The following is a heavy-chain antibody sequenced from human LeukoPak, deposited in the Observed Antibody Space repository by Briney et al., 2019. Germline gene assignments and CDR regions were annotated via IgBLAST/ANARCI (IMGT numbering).Heavy chain of an antibody. Sequence: GGSLRLSCAASGFTFGSYGIHWVRQAPVKGLEWVAFIRYDGSDKYFADIVKGRFTISRDNSKNTVYLQMNSLRVEDTAIYYCARDPLTGSYGVNWLDPWGQGTLVTVSS. CDR2: IRYDGSDK. CDR3: ARDPLTGSYGVNWLDP. V-gene: IGHV3-30*02. CDR1: GFTFGSYG. D-gene: IGHD1-26*01. J-gene: IGHJ5*02.